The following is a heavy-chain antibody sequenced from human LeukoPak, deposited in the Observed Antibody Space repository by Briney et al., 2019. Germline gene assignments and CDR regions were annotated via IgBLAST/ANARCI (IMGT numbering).Heavy chain of an antibody. D-gene: IGHD1-7*01. CDR1: GGSISSYY. V-gene: IGHV4-59*01. Sequence: PSETLSLTCTVSGGSISSYYWSWLRQPPGKGLEWIGYIYYSGSTNYNPSLKSRVTISVDTSKNQFSLKLSSVTAADTAVYYCARGGRTGTVDYWGQGTLVTVSS. CDR2: IYYSGST. CDR3: ARGGRTGTVDY. J-gene: IGHJ4*02.